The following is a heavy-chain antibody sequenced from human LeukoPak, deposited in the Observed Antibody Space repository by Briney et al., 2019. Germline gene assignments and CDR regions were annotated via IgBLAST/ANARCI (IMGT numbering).Heavy chain of an antibody. CDR1: GFTVISNS. D-gene: IGHD3-3*01. CDR2: FYSGVTT. Sequence: PGGSLRLSCAVSGFTVISNSMSWVRQAPGKGLEWVSVFYSGVTTSYAASVQDRFTISRDTFRNNLYLQMNSLRAEDTAMYYCTIAPRGGYYFDYWGQGTLVTVSS. V-gene: IGHV3-66*01. J-gene: IGHJ4*02. CDR3: TIAPRGGYYFDY.